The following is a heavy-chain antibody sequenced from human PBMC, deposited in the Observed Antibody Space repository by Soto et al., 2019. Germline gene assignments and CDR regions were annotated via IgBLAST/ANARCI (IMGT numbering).Heavy chain of an antibody. CDR2: INHSGST. CDR3: ARGGSGWYKGHAFDI. V-gene: IGHV4-34*01. CDR1: GGSFSGYY. J-gene: IGHJ3*02. D-gene: IGHD6-19*01. Sequence: PSETLSLTCAVYGGSFSGYYWSWIRQPPGKGLEWIGEINHSGSTNYNPSLKSRVAISVDTSKNQFSLKLSSVTAADTAVYYCARGGSGWYKGHAFDIWGQGTMVTVSS.